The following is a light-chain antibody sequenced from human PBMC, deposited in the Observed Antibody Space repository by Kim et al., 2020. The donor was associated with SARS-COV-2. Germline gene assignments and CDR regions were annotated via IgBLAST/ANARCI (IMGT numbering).Light chain of an antibody. V-gene: IGLV3-21*03. Sequence: SYELTQPPSASVAPGKTAKITCGGHNIGGKSVHWYQQRPGQAPVLVVYDVSERPSGIPERFSGSNSGSTATLTISRVEAGDEADYYCQVWDSTSDHDMVFGGGTQLTVL. CDR2: DVS. CDR3: QVWDSTSDHDMV. J-gene: IGLJ2*01. CDR1: NIGGKS.